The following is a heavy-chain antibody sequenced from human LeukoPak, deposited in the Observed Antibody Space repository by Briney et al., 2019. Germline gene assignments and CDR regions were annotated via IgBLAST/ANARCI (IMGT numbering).Heavy chain of an antibody. J-gene: IGHJ4*02. CDR3: ARTVGYRGYDYLAWFDY. CDR1: GGTFSSYA. D-gene: IGHD5-12*01. CDR2: IIPIFGTA. Sequence: SVKVSCKASGGTFSSYAISWVRQAPGQGLEWMGGIIPIFGTANYAQKFQGRVTITADKSTSTAYMELSSLRSEDTAVYYCARTVGYRGYDYLAWFDYWGQGTLVTVSS. V-gene: IGHV1-69*06.